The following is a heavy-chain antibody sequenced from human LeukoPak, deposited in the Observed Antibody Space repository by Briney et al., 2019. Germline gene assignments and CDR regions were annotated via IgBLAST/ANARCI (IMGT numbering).Heavy chain of an antibody. CDR1: GFTFSSYA. J-gene: IGHJ6*03. D-gene: IGHD3-16*01. V-gene: IGHV3-23*01. CDR2: IIDSVDIT. Sequence: GGSLRLSCEASGFTFSSYAMSWVRQAQGKGLEWVAGIIDSVDITYYANSVKRRFTISTDNSKNTLYLQMNSLRAEDTAVYYCAKLGGQEVYNYYVGVWGKRTMVAVSS. CDR3: AKLGGQEVYNYYVGV.